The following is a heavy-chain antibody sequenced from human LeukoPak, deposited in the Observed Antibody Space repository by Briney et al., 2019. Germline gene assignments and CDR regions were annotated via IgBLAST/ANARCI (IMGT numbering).Heavy chain of an antibody. CDR1: GGSISSGDYY. CDR2: IYYSGST. CDR3: ARDTIVGATIDY. Sequence: PSETLSLTCTVSGGSISSGDYYWSWIRQPPGKGLEWIGYIYYSGSTYYNPSLKSRVTISVDTSKNQFSLKLSSVTAADTAVYYCARDTIVGATIDYWGQGTLVTVSS. D-gene: IGHD1-26*01. V-gene: IGHV4-30-4*01. J-gene: IGHJ4*02.